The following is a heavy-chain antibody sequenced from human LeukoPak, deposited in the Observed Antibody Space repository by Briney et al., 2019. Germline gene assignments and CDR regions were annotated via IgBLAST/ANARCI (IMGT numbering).Heavy chain of an antibody. D-gene: IGHD5-12*01. CDR1: GFTVSTNY. CDR3: ASSLYSGYDPDAFDI. Sequence: PGGSLRLSCAASGFTVSTNYMSWVRQAPGKGLEWVSIIYSGGSTCYAGSVKGRFTVSRDNSKNTVYLQMNSLRAEDTAVYYCASSLYSGYDPDAFDIWGQGTMVTVSS. V-gene: IGHV3-53*01. CDR2: IYSGGST. J-gene: IGHJ3*02.